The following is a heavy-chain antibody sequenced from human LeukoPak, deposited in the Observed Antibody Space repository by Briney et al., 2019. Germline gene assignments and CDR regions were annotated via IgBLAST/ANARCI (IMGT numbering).Heavy chain of an antibody. V-gene: IGHV1-3*01. J-gene: IGHJ5*02. CDR3: ARDLGVGSIAAAFDP. CDR1: GYTSTSYA. CDR2: INAGNGNT. D-gene: IGHD6-13*01. Sequence: ASVKVSCKASGYTSTSYAIHWVRQAPGQRLEWMGWINAGNGNTKHSQKFQGRVTITRDTSASTAYMELSSLRSEDTAMYYCARDLGVGSIAAAFDPWGQGTLVTVSS.